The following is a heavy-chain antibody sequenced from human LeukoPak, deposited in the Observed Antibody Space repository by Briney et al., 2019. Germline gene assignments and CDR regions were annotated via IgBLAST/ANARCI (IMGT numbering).Heavy chain of an antibody. V-gene: IGHV4-34*01. CDR1: GGSFSGYY. CDR2: INHSGST. Sequence: SSETLSLTCAVYGGSFSGYYWSWIRQPPGKGLEWIGEINHSGSTNYNPFLKSRVTISVDTSKNQFSLKLSSVTVADTAVYYCARADYYDSSGYQFDYWGQGTLVTVSS. CDR3: ARADYYDSSGYQFDY. J-gene: IGHJ4*02. D-gene: IGHD3-22*01.